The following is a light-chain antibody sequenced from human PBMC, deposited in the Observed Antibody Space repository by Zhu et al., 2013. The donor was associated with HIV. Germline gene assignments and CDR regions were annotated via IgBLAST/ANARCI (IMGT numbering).Light chain of an antibody. CDR3: QHVNSNAA. Sequence: DTQMTQSPSTLSASVGDRVTMTCRASQSVSTWVAWYQQKPGKPPKLLVYAASTTQSGVPSRFGGRGSGTEFTLTISSLQPDDFATYYCQHVNSNAAFGPGTRVDV. CDR2: AAS. J-gene: IGKJ3*01. V-gene: IGKV1-5*01. CDR1: QSVSTW.